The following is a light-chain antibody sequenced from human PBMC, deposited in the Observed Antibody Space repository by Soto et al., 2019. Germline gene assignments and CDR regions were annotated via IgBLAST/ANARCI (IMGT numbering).Light chain of an antibody. CDR2: DAS. Sequence: EIVLTQSPATLSLSPGERATLSCRASQSISSNYLAWYQQKPGQAPRLLIYDASSRATGIPDRFSGSGSGTDFTLTISRLEPEDLEVYYCQQYGYSPPWTFGQGTKVEI. J-gene: IGKJ1*01. CDR3: QQYGYSPPWT. CDR1: QSISSNY. V-gene: IGKV3-20*01.